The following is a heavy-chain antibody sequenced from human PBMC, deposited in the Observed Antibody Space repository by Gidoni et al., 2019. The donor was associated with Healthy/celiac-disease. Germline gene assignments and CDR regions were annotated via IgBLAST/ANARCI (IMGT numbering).Heavy chain of an antibody. CDR1: GFTFSSYS. V-gene: IGHV3-21*01. Sequence: EVQLVESGGGLVKPGGSLSLSCEASGFTFSSYSMNWVRQAPGKGLEWFSSISSSSSYIYYADSVKGRFTISRDNAKNSLYLQMNSLRAEDTAVYYCARDEDGRGLDYWGQGTLVTVSS. J-gene: IGHJ4*02. CDR3: ARDEDGRGLDY. CDR2: ISSSSSYI.